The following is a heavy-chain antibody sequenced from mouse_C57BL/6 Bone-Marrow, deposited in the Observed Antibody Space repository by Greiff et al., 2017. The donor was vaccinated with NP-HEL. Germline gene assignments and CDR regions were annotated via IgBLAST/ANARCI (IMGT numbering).Heavy chain of an antibody. Sequence: VQLQQPGAELVRPGSSVKLSCKASGYTFTSYWMHWVKQRPIQGLEWIGNIDPSDSETHYNQKFKDKATLTVDKSSSTAYMQLSSLTSEDSAVYSCARGCAGSSYGNYYAMDYWGQGTSVTVSS. J-gene: IGHJ4*01. CDR3: ARGCAGSSYGNYYAMDY. V-gene: IGHV1-52*01. D-gene: IGHD1-1*01. CDR2: IDPSDSET. CDR1: GYTFTSYW.